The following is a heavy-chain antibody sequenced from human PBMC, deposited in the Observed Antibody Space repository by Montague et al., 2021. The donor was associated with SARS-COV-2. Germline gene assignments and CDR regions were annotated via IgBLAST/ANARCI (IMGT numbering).Heavy chain of an antibody. D-gene: IGHD6-19*01. J-gene: IGHJ3*01. CDR2: VYYNGDT. V-gene: IGHV4-59*08. CDR1: GGSTASHL. Sequence: SETLSLTCTVYGGSTASHLWHWSRQSTSKRQEWFCYVYYNGDTKYNPSLQSRVTISIDTSENQFPLRLNSVTAADTAVYFCARGWAFDPWGQGRLVTVSS. CDR3: ARGWAFDP.